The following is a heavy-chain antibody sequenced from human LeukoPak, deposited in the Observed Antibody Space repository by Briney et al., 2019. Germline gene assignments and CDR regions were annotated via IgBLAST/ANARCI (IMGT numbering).Heavy chain of an antibody. CDR1: GFTFSSHT. CDR2: ILYDGSDK. J-gene: IGHJ4*02. V-gene: IGHV3-30*04. Sequence: GGSLRLSCAASGFTFSSHTMHWARQAPGKGLESVAVILYDGSDKYYADSVKGRFSISRDNSKNTLYLQMNGLRAEDTAVYYCARDWGYGSGTYYIDWGQGTLVTVSS. CDR3: ARDWGYGSGTYYID. D-gene: IGHD3-10*01.